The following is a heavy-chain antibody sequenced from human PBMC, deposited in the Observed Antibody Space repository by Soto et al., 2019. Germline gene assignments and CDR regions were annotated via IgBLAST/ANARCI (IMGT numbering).Heavy chain of an antibody. D-gene: IGHD3-10*01. CDR3: ARVQVSGDAFDI. Sequence: EVQLVESGGGLVKPGGSLRLSCAASGFTFSSYSMNWVCQAPGKGLEWVSSISSSSSYIYYADSVKGRFTISRDNAKNSLYLQMNSLRAEDTAVYYCARVQVSGDAFDIWGQGTMVTVSS. J-gene: IGHJ3*02. CDR2: ISSSSSYI. CDR1: GFTFSSYS. V-gene: IGHV3-21*01.